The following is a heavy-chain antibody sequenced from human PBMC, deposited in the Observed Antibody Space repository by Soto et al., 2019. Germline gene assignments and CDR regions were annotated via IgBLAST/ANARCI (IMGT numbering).Heavy chain of an antibody. D-gene: IGHD3-10*01. CDR2: VNPISGNT. J-gene: IGHJ6*02. CDR1: GYTFTKYD. V-gene: IGHV1-8*03. CDR3: ATSRINMIRGVFYYGLDV. Sequence: QEQLEQSGAEVKKPGASVKVSCKASGYTFTKYDFNWVRQATGQGPEWMGWVNPISGNTETAQNFQGRGSLTINTSTNTAVMELRSLRSGDPAIYYCATSRINMIRGVFYYGLDVWGRGTTVTVSS.